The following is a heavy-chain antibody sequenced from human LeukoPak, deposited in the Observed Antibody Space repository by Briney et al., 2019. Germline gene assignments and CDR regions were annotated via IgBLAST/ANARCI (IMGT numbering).Heavy chain of an antibody. CDR3: ASDAFDI. Sequence: ASVKVSCKASGGTFSIYAISWVRPAPGQGLEWMGWISAYNGNTNYAQKLQGRVTMTTDTSTSTAYMELRSLRSDDTAVYYCASDAFDIWGQGTMVTVSS. V-gene: IGHV1-18*01. J-gene: IGHJ3*02. CDR1: GGTFSIYA. CDR2: ISAYNGNT.